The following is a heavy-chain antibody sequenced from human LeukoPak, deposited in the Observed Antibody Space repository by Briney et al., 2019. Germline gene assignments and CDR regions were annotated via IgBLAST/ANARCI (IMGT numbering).Heavy chain of an antibody. CDR3: AKDVLVGAAMPFGY. V-gene: IGHV3-23*01. CDR1: GFTFSSYA. D-gene: IGHD2-2*01. CDR2: ITGSGGST. Sequence: GGFLRLSCAVSGFTFSSYAMSWVRQAPGKGLEWVSAITGSGGSTYYADSVKGRFTISRDNSKKTLFLQMNSLRAEDTAVYYCAKDVLVGAAMPFGYWGQGTLVTVSS. J-gene: IGHJ4*02.